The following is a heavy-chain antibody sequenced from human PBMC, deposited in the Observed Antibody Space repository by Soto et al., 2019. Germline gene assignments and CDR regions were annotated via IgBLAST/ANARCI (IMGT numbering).Heavy chain of an antibody. CDR2: IYWHDEK. V-gene: IGHV2-5*01. Sequence: QITLKESGPTLVIPTQTLRLTCTCSGFALSTRGVGVGWIRQPPGKALEWLALIYWHDEKRYNPSLKSRLTITKDTSKNQVVLTMTNVDPVDTGTYYCAHRHPSAVGTDRYCFGSWGQGSLVTVSS. J-gene: IGHJ5*01. CDR3: AHRHPSAVGTDRYCFGS. D-gene: IGHD6-13*01. CDR1: GFALSTRGVG.